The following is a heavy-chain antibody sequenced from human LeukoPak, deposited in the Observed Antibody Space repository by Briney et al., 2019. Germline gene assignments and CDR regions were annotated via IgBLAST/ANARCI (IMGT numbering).Heavy chain of an antibody. J-gene: IGHJ4*02. V-gene: IGHV3-30*18. Sequence: GGSLRLSCAASGFTFSSYGMHWVRQAPGKGLEWVAVISYDGSNKYYADSVKGRFTISRDNSKNTLYLQMNSLRAEDTAVYYCAKRDYWGQGTLVTVSS. CDR3: AKRDY. CDR2: ISYDGSNK. CDR1: GFTFSSYG.